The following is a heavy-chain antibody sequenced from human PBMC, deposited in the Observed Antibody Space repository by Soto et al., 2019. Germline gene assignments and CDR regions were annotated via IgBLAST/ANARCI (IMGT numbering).Heavy chain of an antibody. D-gene: IGHD7-27*01. Sequence: PGGSLRLSCAASGVTFSTDAMTWVRQAPGRGLERVSSISGSGDSTYYADSAQGRFTTSRDNSNTTLYLQMHSLRAEDTAVYYCAKDGVNWGWGGHGMDVWGQGTTVTVSS. CDR1: GVTFSTDA. J-gene: IGHJ6*02. CDR3: AKDGVNWGWGGHGMDV. V-gene: IGHV3-23*01. CDR2: ISGSGDST.